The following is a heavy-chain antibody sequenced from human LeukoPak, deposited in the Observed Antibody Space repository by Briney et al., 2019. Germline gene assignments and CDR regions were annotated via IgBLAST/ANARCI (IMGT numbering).Heavy chain of an antibody. CDR1: LAPITTQYYF. Sequence: TSDTLSLIQGFSLAPITTQYYFWGWIRQPPGKRLEWIAPIYYSGSSYYNPALKSRVTMSVDTSKNQLSLRLNSVTAADTAVYYCARHHAAGDFYDSSGTNLFDPWGQGSLVTVSS. V-gene: IGHV4-39*01. CDR3: ARHHAAGDFYDSSGTNLFDP. J-gene: IGHJ5*02. D-gene: IGHD3-22*01. CDR2: IYYSGSS.